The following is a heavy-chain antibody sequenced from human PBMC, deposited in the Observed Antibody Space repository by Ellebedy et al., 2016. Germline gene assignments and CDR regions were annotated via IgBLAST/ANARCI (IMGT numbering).Heavy chain of an antibody. J-gene: IGHJ6*02. CDR3: VREGILPGYYGMDV. CDR1: GGSISSYY. V-gene: IGHV4-59*12. CDR2: IFYSGSS. D-gene: IGHD2-15*01. Sequence: SETLSLTCTVSGGSISSYYWSWIRQPPGKGLEWIGYIFYSGSSNYNPSLKSRVTISVDTSKNQFSLHLNSVTPEDTAIYYCVREGILPGYYGMDVWGQGTTVTVSS.